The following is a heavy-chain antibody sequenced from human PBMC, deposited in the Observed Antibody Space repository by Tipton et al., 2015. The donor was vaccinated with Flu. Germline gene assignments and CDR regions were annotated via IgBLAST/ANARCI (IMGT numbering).Heavy chain of an antibody. J-gene: IGHJ6*02. Sequence: EVQLVQSGGGLIQPGGSLRLSCAASGFTVSSNYMSWVRQAPGKGLEWDSVIYSGGSTYYADSGEGRFTISRDNSKNTLYLQMTSQCAEDAPVYYCASGRLAYSGMDVWGQGTTVTVSS. V-gene: IGHV3-53*01. CDR1: GFTVSSNY. CDR2: IYSGGST. CDR3: ASGRLAYSGMDV.